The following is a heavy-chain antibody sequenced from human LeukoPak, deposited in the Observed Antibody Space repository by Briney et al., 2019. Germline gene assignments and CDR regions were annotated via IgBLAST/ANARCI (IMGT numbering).Heavy chain of an antibody. V-gene: IGHV3-11*01. J-gene: IGHJ4*02. Sequence: SGGSLRLSCAASGFTFSDYYMSWIRQAPGKGLEWVSYISSSGSTIYYADSVKGRFTISRDNAKNTLYLQMNSLRAEDTAVYFCAKGQSWGARDYWGQGTLVTVSS. CDR2: ISSSGSTI. CDR1: GFTFSDYY. CDR3: AKGQSWGARDY. D-gene: IGHD7-27*01.